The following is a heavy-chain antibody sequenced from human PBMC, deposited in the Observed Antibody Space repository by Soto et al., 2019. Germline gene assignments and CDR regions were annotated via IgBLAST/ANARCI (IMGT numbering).Heavy chain of an antibody. CDR2: INHSGST. Sequence: SATLSLTCAVYGGSFSGYCVTWIRQPPGTGLEWIGEINHSGSTNYNPSLKSRVTISVDTSKNQFSLKLTSVTAADTAVYYCARDKITALFDYWGQGTLVTVSS. CDR1: GGSFSGYC. CDR3: ARDKITALFDY. V-gene: IGHV4-34*01. D-gene: IGHD3-10*01. J-gene: IGHJ4*02.